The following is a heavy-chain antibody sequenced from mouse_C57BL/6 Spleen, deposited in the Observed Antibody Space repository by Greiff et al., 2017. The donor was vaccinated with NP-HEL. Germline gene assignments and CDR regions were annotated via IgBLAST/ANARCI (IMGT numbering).Heavy chain of an antibody. D-gene: IGHD1-1*01. J-gene: IGHJ1*03. Sequence: VQLQQSGPGLVQPSQSLSITCTVSGFSLTSYGVHWVRQSPGKGLEWLGVIWSGGSTDYNAAFISRLSISKDNSKSQVFFKMNSLQADNTAIYYCARNSGGYGSSDWYFDVWGTGTTVTVSS. CDR1: GFSLTSYG. CDR2: IWSGGST. V-gene: IGHV2-2*01. CDR3: ARNSGGYGSSDWYFDV.